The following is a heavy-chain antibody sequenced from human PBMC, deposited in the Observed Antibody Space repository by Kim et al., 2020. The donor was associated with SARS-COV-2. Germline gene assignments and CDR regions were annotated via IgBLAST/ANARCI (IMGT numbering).Heavy chain of an antibody. J-gene: IGHJ6*02. V-gene: IGHV1-3*01. CDR3: ASGLDIVVVPADDYGMDV. Sequence: ASVKVSCKASGYTFTSYAMHWVRQAPGQRLEWMGWINAGNGNTKYSQKFQGRVTITRDTSASTAYMELSSLRSEDTAVYYCASGLDIVVVPADDYGMDVWGQGTTVTVSS. CDR1: GYTFTSYA. D-gene: IGHD2-2*03. CDR2: INAGNGNT.